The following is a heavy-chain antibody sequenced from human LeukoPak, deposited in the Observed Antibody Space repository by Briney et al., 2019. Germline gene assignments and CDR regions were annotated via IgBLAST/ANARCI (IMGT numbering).Heavy chain of an antibody. D-gene: IGHD6-13*01. CDR3: ARDRYSSSQGDAFDI. CDR2: ISSSGSTI. V-gene: IGHV3-11*04. J-gene: IGHJ3*02. CDR1: GFTFSDYY. Sequence: KPGGSLRPSCAASGFTFSDYYMSWIRQAPGKGLEWVSYISSSGSTIYYADSVKGRFTISRDNAKNSLYLQMNSLRAEDTAVYYCARDRYSSSQGDAFDIWGQGTMVTVSS.